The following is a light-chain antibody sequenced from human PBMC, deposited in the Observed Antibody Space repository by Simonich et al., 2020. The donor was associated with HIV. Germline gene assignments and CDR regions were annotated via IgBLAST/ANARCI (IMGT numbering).Light chain of an antibody. V-gene: IGKV4-1*01. J-gene: IGKJ2*01. CDR1: QSVLYSSNNKNY. CDR2: WAS. CDR3: QQYYDTPYT. Sequence: DIVMTQSPDSLAVSLGERATINCRSGQSVLYSSNNKNYLAWYPQKPGQPPKLLIYWASTREYGVPNRFSGSGSGTDFNLTISSLQAEDVAVYYCQQYYDTPYTFGQGTKLEIK.